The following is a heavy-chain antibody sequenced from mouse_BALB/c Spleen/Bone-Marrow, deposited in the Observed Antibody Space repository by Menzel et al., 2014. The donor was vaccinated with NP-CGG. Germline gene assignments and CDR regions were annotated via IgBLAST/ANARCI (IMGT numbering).Heavy chain of an antibody. CDR2: IFPGTGTT. Sequence: VHLVGSGAELVKPGASVKLSCKTSGYTFTSYWIQWVKQRPGQGLGWIGEIFPGTGTTYYNEKFKDKATLTIDTSSSTADMQLSSLTSEDSAVYFCARKGISTVIATAYYFDYWGQGSTLTVSS. V-gene: IGHV1S132*01. CDR1: GYTFTSYW. CDR3: ARKGISTVIATAYYFDY. J-gene: IGHJ2*01. D-gene: IGHD2-4*01.